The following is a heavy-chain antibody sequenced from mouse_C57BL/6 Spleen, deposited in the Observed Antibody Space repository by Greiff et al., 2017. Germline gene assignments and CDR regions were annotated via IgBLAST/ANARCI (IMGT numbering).Heavy chain of an antibody. Sequence: QVQLQQPGAELVMPGASVKLSCKASGYTFTSYWMHWVKQRPGQGLEWIGEIDPSDSYTNYNQKFKGKSTLTVDKSSSTAYMQLSSLTSEDSAVYYCARGGDYDGYAMDYGGQGTSVTVSS. D-gene: IGHD2-4*01. CDR3: ARGGDYDGYAMDY. CDR1: GYTFTSYW. J-gene: IGHJ4*01. V-gene: IGHV1-69*01. CDR2: IDPSDSYT.